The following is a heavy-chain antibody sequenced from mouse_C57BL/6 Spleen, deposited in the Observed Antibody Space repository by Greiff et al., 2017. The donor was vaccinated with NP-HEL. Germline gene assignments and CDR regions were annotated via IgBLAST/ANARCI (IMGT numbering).Heavy chain of an antibody. V-gene: IGHV5-4*01. J-gene: IGHJ4*01. Sequence: DVHLVESGGGLVKPGGSLKLSCAASGFTFSSYAMSWVRQTPEKRLEWVATISDGGSYTYYPDNVKGRFTISRDNAKNNLYLQMSHLKSEDTAMYYCARGGYGSRGGYYYAMDYWGQGTSVTVSS. CDR2: ISDGGSYT. CDR3: ARGGYGSRGGYYYAMDY. D-gene: IGHD1-1*01. CDR1: GFTFSSYA.